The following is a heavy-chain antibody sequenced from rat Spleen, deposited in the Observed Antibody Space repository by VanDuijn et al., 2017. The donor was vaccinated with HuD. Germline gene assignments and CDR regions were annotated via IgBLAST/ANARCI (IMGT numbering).Heavy chain of an antibody. D-gene: IGHD1-12*02. Sequence: EVQLVESGGGLVQPGRSLKLSCATSGFTFSDYYMAWVRQAPTKGLEWVASISPSGGSTYYRDSVKGRFTISRDNAKSTLFLQMDSLRSEDTATYYCATDGFYDGTYYAVYVMDAWGQGASVTVSS. CDR2: ISPSGGST. V-gene: IGHV5-27*01. J-gene: IGHJ4*01. CDR1: GFTFSDYY. CDR3: ATDGFYDGTYYAVYVMDA.